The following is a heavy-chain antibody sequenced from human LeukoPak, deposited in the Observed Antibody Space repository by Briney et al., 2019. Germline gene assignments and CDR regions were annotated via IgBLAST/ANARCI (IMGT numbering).Heavy chain of an antibody. CDR1: RFTFSSYE. J-gene: IGHJ4*02. V-gene: IGHV3-48*03. CDR3: ARAEEYCSSTSCYVAHY. CDR2: ISSSGTTM. D-gene: IGHD2-2*01. Sequence: GGSLRLSCATSRFTFSSYEMNWVRQAPGKGLEWVSYISSSGTTMYYADSVKGRFTISRDNARKSLYLQMNSLRAEDAAIYYCARAEEYCSSTSCYVAHYWGRGTLVTVSS.